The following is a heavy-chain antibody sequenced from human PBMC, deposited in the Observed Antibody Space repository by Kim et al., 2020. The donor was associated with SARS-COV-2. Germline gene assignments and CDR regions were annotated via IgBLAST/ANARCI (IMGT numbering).Heavy chain of an antibody. J-gene: IGHJ6*02. CDR2: IRSKAYGGTT. Sequence: GGSLRLSCTASGFTFGDYAMSWFRQAPGKGLEWVGFIRSKAYGGTTEYAASVKGRFTISRDDSKSIAYLQMNSLKTEDTAVYYCTRNSRAVSIYYYYGMDVWGQGTTVTVSS. V-gene: IGHV3-49*03. CDR1: GFTFGDYA. D-gene: IGHD2-2*02. CDR3: TRNSRAVSIYYYYGMDV.